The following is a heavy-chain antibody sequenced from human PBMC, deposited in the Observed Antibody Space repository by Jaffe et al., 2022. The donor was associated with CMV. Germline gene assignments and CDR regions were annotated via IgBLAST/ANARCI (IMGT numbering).Heavy chain of an antibody. Sequence: EVQLVESGGGLVQPGGSLRLSCAASGFTFSSYAMSWVRQAPGKGLEWVSAISGSGGSTYYADSVKGRFTISRDNSKNTLYLQMNSLRAEDTAVYYCAKGAVRAGGMGGSSGYYPGADYWGQGTLVTVSS. J-gene: IGHJ4*02. CDR3: AKGAVRAGGMGGSSGYYPGADY. V-gene: IGHV3-23*04. D-gene: IGHD3-22*01. CDR1: GFTFSSYA. CDR2: ISGSGGST.